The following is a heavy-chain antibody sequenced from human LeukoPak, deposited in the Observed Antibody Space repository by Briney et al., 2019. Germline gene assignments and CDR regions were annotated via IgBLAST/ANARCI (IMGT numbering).Heavy chain of an antibody. V-gene: IGHV3-23*01. D-gene: IGHD5-24*01. Sequence: GGPLRLSCAASGFTFVSFARSWVRQAPGKGRDGSPAIIGIGGTTYYAASVKGRFTISRDNSKNTLYLQMSSRRAEDTALYNCAKAGELGMARITFTDYWGQGTLVTVSS. CDR1: GFTFVSFA. CDR3: AKAGELGMARITFTDY. CDR2: IIGIGGTT. J-gene: IGHJ4*02.